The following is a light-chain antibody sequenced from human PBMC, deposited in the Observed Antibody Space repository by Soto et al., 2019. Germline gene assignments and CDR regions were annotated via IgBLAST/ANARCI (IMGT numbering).Light chain of an antibody. CDR1: TGAVTSGYY. Sequence: QAVVTQEPSLTVSQGGTVTLTCASSTGAVTSGYYPNWFQQKPGQAPRALIYNTNHKHSRTPARFSGSLLGGKAALTLSGIQPEDEADYYCLLYYVGSHWVFGGGTKLTVL. V-gene: IGLV7-43*01. CDR3: LLYYVGSHWV. CDR2: NTN. J-gene: IGLJ3*02.